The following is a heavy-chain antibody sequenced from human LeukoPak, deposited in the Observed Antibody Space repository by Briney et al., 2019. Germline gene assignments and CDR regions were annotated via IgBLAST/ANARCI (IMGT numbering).Heavy chain of an antibody. D-gene: IGHD3-10*01. CDR2: ISGSGGST. J-gene: IGHJ4*02. Sequence: GGSLRLSCAASGFTFSSYAMSWVRQAPGKGLEWVSAISGSGGSTYYAGSVKGRFTISRDNSKNTLYLQMNSLRAEDTDVYYCAKDPVRGVRFDYWGQGTLVTVSS. V-gene: IGHV3-23*01. CDR1: GFTFSSYA. CDR3: AKDPVRGVRFDY.